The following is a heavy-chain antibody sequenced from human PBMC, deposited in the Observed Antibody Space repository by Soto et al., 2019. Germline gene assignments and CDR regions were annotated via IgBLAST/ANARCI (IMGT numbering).Heavy chain of an antibody. J-gene: IGHJ4*02. D-gene: IGHD6-13*01. CDR3: ARAWGGQLVR. CDR2: INHSGST. CDR1: GGSFSGYY. Sequence: QVQLQQWGAGLLKPSETLSLTCAVYGGSFSGYYWSWIRQPPGKGLEWIGEINHSGSTNYNPSLKRRVTISVDTSKNQFSLKLSSVTAADTAVYYCARAWGGQLVRWGQGTLVTVSS. V-gene: IGHV4-34*01.